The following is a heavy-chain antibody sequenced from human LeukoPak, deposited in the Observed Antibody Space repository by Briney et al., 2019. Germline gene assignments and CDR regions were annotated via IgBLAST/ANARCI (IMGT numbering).Heavy chain of an antibody. J-gene: IGHJ4*02. CDR2: IKQDGSEK. V-gene: IGHV3-7*01. D-gene: IGHD3-10*01. CDR1: GFTFSSYW. CDR3: ARDIRYRITMAVAEDY. Sequence: GGSLRLSCAASGFTFSSYWMSWVRQAPGKGLEWVANIKQDGSEKYYVDSVKGRFTISRDNAKNSLYLQMNSLRAEDTAVYYCARDIRYRITMAVAEDYWGQGTLVTVSS.